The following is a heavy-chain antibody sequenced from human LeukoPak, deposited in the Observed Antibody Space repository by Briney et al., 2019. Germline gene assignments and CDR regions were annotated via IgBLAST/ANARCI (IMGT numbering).Heavy chain of an antibody. Sequence: GGSLRLSCIASGFTFGDYAMSWVRQAPGEGGERGGFIRSNSYGGTADYAASGKGRFSISRADSKSIAYLQMNSLKTEDTAVYYCTRDAESRYYDSSGYPYWGQGTLVTVSS. CDR2: IRSNSYGGTA. J-gene: IGHJ4*02. CDR1: GFTFGDYA. D-gene: IGHD3-22*01. V-gene: IGHV3-49*04. CDR3: TRDAESRYYDSSGYPY.